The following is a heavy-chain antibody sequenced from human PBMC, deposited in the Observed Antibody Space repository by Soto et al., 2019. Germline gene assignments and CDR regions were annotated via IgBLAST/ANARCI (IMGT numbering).Heavy chain of an antibody. CDR1: GFTFSSYW. J-gene: IGHJ3*01. Sequence: GGSLRLSCAASGFTFSSYWMSWVRQAPGKGLEWVANIKQDGSEKYYVDSVKGRFTISRDNAKNSLYLQMNSLRAEDTAVYYCARDPPIGGYCSGGSCPVLWGQGTMVTVSS. CDR3: ARDPPIGGYCSGGSCPVL. D-gene: IGHD2-15*01. CDR2: IKQDGSEK. V-gene: IGHV3-7*01.